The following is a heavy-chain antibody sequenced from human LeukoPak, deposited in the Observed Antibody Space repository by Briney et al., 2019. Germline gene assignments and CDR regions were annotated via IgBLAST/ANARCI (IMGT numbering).Heavy chain of an antibody. Sequence: PGGSLRLSCAASGFTFSHFAMHWVRQTPGTGLQWVASIWYDGTHGNYVDSVKGRFTISRDNSKNFLYLQMNSLRAEDTALYYCAKALSKWKYLDGAFDIWGQGTMVTVSS. CDR1: GFTFSHFA. D-gene: IGHD1-7*01. V-gene: IGHV3-30*02. J-gene: IGHJ3*02. CDR2: IWYDGTHG. CDR3: AKALSKWKYLDGAFDI.